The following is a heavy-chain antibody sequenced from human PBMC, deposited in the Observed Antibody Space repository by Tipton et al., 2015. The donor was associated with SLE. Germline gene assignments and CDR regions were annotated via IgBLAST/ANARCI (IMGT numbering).Heavy chain of an antibody. V-gene: IGHV4-61*02. CDR3: ARMRGGYNAHH. CDR1: SGSISSGSYY. J-gene: IGHJ5*02. CDR2: VYPNGNI. D-gene: IGHD5-24*01. Sequence: TLSLTCTVSSGSISSGSYYWSWIRQSAGKGLEWIGRVYPNGNINSNPSLKSRVTMSVDTSKNQVFLKLSSVTAADTAVYYCARMRGGYNAHHWGQGILVTVSS.